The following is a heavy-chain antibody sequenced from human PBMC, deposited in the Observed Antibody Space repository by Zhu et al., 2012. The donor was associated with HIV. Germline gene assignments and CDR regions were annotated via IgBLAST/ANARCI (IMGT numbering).Heavy chain of an antibody. J-gene: IGHJ6*03. D-gene: IGHD6-13*01. CDR3: ARVIAAAAFRGQNYYMDV. CDR2: IYYSGST. V-gene: IGHV4-59*01. Sequence: QVQLQESGPGLVKPSETLSLTCTVSGGSISSYYWSWIRQPPGKGLEWIGYIYYSGSTNYNPSLKSRVTISVDTSKNQFSLKLSSVTAADTAVYYCARVIAAAAFRGQNYYMDVWGKGTTVTVSS. CDR1: GGSISSYY.